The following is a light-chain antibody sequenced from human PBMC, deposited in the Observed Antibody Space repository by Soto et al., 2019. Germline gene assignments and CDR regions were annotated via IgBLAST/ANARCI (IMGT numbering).Light chain of an antibody. CDR3: QQRYSTPSIT. Sequence: DIQMTQSPSSLSASLGDRVTITCRASQSISSYLNWYQQKPGKAPKLLIYAASSLQSGVPSRFSGSGSGTDFTLTISSLQPEDFATYYCQQRYSTPSITFGQGTQLEIK. V-gene: IGKV1-39*01. CDR2: AAS. J-gene: IGKJ5*01. CDR1: QSISSY.